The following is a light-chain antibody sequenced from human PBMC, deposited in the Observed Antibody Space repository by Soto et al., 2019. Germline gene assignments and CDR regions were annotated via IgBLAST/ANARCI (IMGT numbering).Light chain of an antibody. V-gene: IGKV3-20*01. CDR2: DTS. CDR3: QQYGRSPLT. Sequence: EIVLTQSPGTLSLSPGERATLSCRASQSVTSSFLAWLQQKPGHAPRLLIYDTSKGATGIPDSFSGSGSGSDFPLTVSRLEPEDFAVYYWQQYGRSPLTVGQGTRLEI. J-gene: IGKJ5*01. CDR1: QSVTSSF.